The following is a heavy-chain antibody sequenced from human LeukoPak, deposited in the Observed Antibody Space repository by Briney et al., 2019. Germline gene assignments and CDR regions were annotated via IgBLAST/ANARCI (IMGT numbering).Heavy chain of an antibody. CDR2: INPSGGST. J-gene: IGHJ4*02. CDR1: EYTFTSYY. D-gene: IGHD6-19*01. Sequence: GASVTVSCTASEYTFTSYYMHWVRQAPGQGLEWMGIINPSGGSTSYAQKFQGRVTMTRDTSTSTVYMELSSLRSEDTAVYYCARSSGSTFDYWGQGTLVTVSS. V-gene: IGHV1-46*01. CDR3: ARSSGSTFDY.